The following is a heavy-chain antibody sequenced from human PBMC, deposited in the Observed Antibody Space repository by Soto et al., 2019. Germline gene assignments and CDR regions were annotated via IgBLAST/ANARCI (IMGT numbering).Heavy chain of an antibody. CDR1: GYSFTGHY. CDR3: ASDFVKSGCDYFDP. CDR2: IDCKSGYT. Sequence: ASVKVSCKASGYSFTGHYLHWGRLAPGQGREGMGWIDCKSGYTKDAPKFRDRGTMTSVTATRTAYMDLNSQTYEDTAVYFCASDFVKSGCDYFDPWGQGTQVTVSS. D-gene: IGHD2-21*02. V-gene: IGHV1-2*02. J-gene: IGHJ5*02.